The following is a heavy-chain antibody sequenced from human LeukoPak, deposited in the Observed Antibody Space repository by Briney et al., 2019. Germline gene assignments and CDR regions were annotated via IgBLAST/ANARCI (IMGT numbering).Heavy chain of an antibody. Sequence: GGSLRLSCAASGFIFNNFAMTWVRQAPGKGLEWVSVISPTGTPFSTDSVEGRFITSRDNSQNTVHLQMNSLRAEDTAVYYCARGLQGYYDSLTGYYRGRYYFDYWGQGTLVTVSS. V-gene: IGHV3-23*01. CDR3: ARGLQGYYDSLTGYYRGRYYFDY. D-gene: IGHD3-9*01. CDR2: ISPTGTP. CDR1: GFIFNNFA. J-gene: IGHJ4*02.